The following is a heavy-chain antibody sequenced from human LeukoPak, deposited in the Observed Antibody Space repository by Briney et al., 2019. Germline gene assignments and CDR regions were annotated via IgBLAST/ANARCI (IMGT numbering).Heavy chain of an antibody. CDR1: GFTFSSYS. J-gene: IGHJ4*02. D-gene: IGHD3-16*02. CDR3: AKARPPLRLGELSLDY. V-gene: IGHV3-21*01. CDR2: ISSSSSYI. Sequence: GGSLRLSCAASGFTFSSYSMNWVRQAPGKGLEWVSSISSSSSYIYYADSVKGRFTISRDNAKNSLYLQMNSLRAEDTAVYYCAKARPPLRLGELSLDYWAQGTLVTVSS.